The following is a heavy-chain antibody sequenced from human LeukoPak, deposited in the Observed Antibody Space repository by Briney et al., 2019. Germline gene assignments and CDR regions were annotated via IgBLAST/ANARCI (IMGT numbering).Heavy chain of an antibody. V-gene: IGHV3-21*01. CDR3: AREVDEAFDI. CDR2: ISENSKDI. CDR1: GFTISSHS. Sequence: PGGAPRLSFVVSGFTISSHSINWVRPAPGEGLEWVLSISENSKDIFYVDSVKGRFTISRDNAKNSLYLQMNSLRADDTAVYYCAREVDEAFDIWGQGTMVTVSS. J-gene: IGHJ3*02.